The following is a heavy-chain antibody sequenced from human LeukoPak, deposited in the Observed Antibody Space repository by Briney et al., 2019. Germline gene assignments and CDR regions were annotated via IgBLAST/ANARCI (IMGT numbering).Heavy chain of an antibody. V-gene: IGHV3-23*01. D-gene: IGHD4-17*01. CDR3: ARGGLTVTRRTFDR. CDR2: ISSRGDNT. Sequence: GGSLRLSCSASGFTFSNYAMGWVRQTPGKGLEWVSSISSRGDNTFTADSVKGRFTISRDNSRNTLSLQMSSLRAEDTAMYYCARGGLTVTRRTFDRWGQGTLVTVSS. CDR1: GFTFSNYA. J-gene: IGHJ4*02.